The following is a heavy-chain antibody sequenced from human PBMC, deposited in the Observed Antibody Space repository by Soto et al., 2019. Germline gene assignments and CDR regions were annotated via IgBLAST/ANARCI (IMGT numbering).Heavy chain of an antibody. D-gene: IGHD2-21*02. J-gene: IGHJ6*02. CDR2: IYYSGST. CDR3: ARDGGNSGRDYYYGMDV. CDR1: GGSISSGDYY. Sequence: SETLSLTCPFSGGSISSGDYYWSWIRQPPGKGLEWIGYIYYSGSTYYNPSLKSRVTISVDTSKNQFSLKLSSVTAADTAVYYCARDGGNSGRDYYYGMDVWGQGTTVTVS. V-gene: IGHV4-30-4*01.